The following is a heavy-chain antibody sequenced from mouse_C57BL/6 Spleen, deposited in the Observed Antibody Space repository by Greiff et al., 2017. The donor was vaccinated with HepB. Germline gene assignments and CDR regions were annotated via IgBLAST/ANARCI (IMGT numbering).Heavy chain of an antibody. CDR3: ARGIPYYSNLGAMDY. D-gene: IGHD2-5*01. CDR1: GYTFTSYW. V-gene: IGHV1-53*01. CDR2: INPSNGGT. Sequence: QVHVKQPGTELVKPGASVKLSCKASGYTFTSYWMHWVKQRPGQGLEWIGNINPSNGGTNYNEKFKSKATLTVDKSSSTAYMQLSSLTSEDSAVYYCARGIPYYSNLGAMDYWGQGTSVTVSS. J-gene: IGHJ4*01.